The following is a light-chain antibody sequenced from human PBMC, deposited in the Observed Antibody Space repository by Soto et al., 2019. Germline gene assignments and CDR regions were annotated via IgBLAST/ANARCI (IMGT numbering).Light chain of an antibody. J-gene: IGKJ4*01. Sequence: EIVLTQSPGTLSLSPGDRATLSCRASQSVSSSYLAWYQQKPGQAPRLLIYGASSRATGIPGRFSGSGSGTDFTLTISRLEPEDFAVYYCHQYDSSPLTFGGGTKVEIK. CDR2: GAS. CDR3: HQYDSSPLT. CDR1: QSVSSSY. V-gene: IGKV3-20*01.